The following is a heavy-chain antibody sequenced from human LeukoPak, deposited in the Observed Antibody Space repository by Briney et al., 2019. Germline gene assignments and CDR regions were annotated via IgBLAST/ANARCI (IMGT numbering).Heavy chain of an antibody. V-gene: IGHV4-39*02. J-gene: IGHJ4*02. CDR3: ARESRGDGYNLDY. D-gene: IGHD5-24*01. Sequence: SETLSLTCTVSGGSISGSSYYWGWIRQPPGKGLEWIGSIYYSGSTYYNPSLKSRVTISVDTSKNQFSLKLNSVTATDTAVYYCARESRGDGYNLDYWGQGTLVTVSS. CDR2: IYYSGST. CDR1: GGSISGSSYY.